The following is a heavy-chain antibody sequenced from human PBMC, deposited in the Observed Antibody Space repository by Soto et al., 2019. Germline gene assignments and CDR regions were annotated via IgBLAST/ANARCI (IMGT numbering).Heavy chain of an antibody. D-gene: IGHD3-16*01. J-gene: IGHJ4*02. CDR1: GFTFSTYW. Sequence: EVQLVESGGGLVQPGGSLRLPCAASGFTFSTYWMTWVRQPPGKGLEWVASINQDGSERYYVDSVRGRFTISRDNAKNSLYLQMTSLRAEDTAVYSCVCGGNFFVYWGQGTLVTVSP. V-gene: IGHV3-7*01. CDR2: INQDGSER. CDR3: VCGGNFFVY.